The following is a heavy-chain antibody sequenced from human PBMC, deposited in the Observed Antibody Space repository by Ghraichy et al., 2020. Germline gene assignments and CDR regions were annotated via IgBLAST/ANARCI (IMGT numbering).Heavy chain of an antibody. CDR3: ARDVIAARGWYFDL. J-gene: IGHJ2*01. Sequence: SETLSLTCTVSGGSISSYYWSWIRQPPGKGLELIGYIYYSGSTNYNPSLKSRVTISVDTSKNQFSLKLSSVTAADTAVYYCARDVIAARGWYFDLWGRGTLVTVSS. CDR2: IYYSGST. CDR1: GGSISSYY. V-gene: IGHV4-59*01. D-gene: IGHD6-6*01.